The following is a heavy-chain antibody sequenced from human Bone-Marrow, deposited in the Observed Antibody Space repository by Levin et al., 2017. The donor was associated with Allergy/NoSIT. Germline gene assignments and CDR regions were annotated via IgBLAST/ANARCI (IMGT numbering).Heavy chain of an antibody. CDR3: AKVRRGLDAFDI. V-gene: IGHV3-21*04. CDR2: ITSSGTYI. Sequence: GGSLRLSCAASGFTFSSYSMNWVRQAPGKGLDWVSSITSSGTYIYYADSVKGRFTISRDNAKNSLFLQMNSLTAADTALYYCAKVRRGLDAFDIWGQGTMVTVSS. D-gene: IGHD3/OR15-3a*01. CDR1: GFTFSSYS. J-gene: IGHJ3*02.